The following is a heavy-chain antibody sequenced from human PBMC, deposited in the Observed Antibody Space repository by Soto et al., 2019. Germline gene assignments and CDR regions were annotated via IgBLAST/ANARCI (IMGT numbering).Heavy chain of an antibody. Sequence: SETLSLTCAVYGGSFSGYYWSWIRQPPGKGLEWIGEINHSGSTNYNPSLKSRVTISVDTSKNQFSPKLSSVTAADTAVYYCARGGGTYYYDSSGYYYYYYGMDVWGQGTTVTVSS. CDR1: GGSFSGYY. D-gene: IGHD3-22*01. CDR2: INHSGST. V-gene: IGHV4-34*01. CDR3: ARGGGTYYYDSSGYYYYYYGMDV. J-gene: IGHJ6*02.